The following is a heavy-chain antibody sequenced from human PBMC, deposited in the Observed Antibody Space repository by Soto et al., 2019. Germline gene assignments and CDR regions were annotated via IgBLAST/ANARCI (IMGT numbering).Heavy chain of an antibody. V-gene: IGHV3-30-3*01. Sequence: VQLVESGGGVVQPGRSLRLSCAASGFTFSSYAMHWVRQAPGKGLEWVAVISYDGSNKYYADSVKGRFTISRDNSKNTLYLQMNSLRAEDTAVYYCAREGYSYGSYYFDYWGQGTLVTVSS. J-gene: IGHJ4*02. CDR3: AREGYSYGSYYFDY. CDR2: ISYDGSNK. CDR1: GFTFSSYA. D-gene: IGHD5-18*01.